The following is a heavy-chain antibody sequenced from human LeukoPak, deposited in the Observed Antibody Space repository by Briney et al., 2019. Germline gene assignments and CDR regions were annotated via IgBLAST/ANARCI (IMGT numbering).Heavy chain of an antibody. J-gene: IGHJ2*01. CDR1: DDSMKTYY. Sequence: SETLSLTCSVSDDSMKTYYWSWIRQPPGKGLEWIGTSTSFNPSLKSRVTISVDTSKRQFSLKLNSVTAADTAVYYCAREVTTGYFDLWGRGTLVTVSS. CDR3: AREVTTGYFDL. CDR2: ST. D-gene: IGHD4-17*01. V-gene: IGHV4-59*01.